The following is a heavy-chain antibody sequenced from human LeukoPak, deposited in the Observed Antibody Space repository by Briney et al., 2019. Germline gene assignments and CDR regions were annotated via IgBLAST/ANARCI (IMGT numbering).Heavy chain of an antibody. J-gene: IGHJ4*02. Sequence: SVKVSCEASGGTFSSYAISWVRQAPGQGLEWVGRIIPIFGTANYAQKFQGRVTITTDESTSTAYMELSSLRSEDTAVYYCARGQNPYGSGSYYNVMAFDYWGQGTLVTVSS. V-gene: IGHV1-69*05. CDR1: GGTFSSYA. CDR3: ARGQNPYGSGSYYNVMAFDY. D-gene: IGHD3-10*01. CDR2: IIPIFGTA.